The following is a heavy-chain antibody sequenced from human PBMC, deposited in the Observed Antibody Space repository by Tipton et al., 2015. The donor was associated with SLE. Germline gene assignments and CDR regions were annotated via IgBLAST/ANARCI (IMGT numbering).Heavy chain of an antibody. CDR1: GYTFTGYY. J-gene: IGHJ3*02. CDR3: ARARSSGGFGSADAYNI. CDR2: INPNSGTP. D-gene: IGHD3-10*01. V-gene: IGHV1-2*02. Sequence: QLVQSGAEMKKPGASVKVSCKASGYTFTGYYIHWVRQAPGQGLEWVGWINPNSGTPNYAQKFQGRVTMTRDTSISTSYMELSRLSSDDTAIYYCARARSSGGFGSADAYNIWGQGTMVTVSS.